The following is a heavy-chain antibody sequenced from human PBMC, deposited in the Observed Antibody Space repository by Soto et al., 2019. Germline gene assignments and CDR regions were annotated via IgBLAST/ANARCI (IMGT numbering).Heavy chain of an antibody. CDR2: ISSSSSYI. CDR1: GFTFSSYS. V-gene: IGHV3-21*01. D-gene: IGHD6-13*01. CDR3: ARDGAAAGDAEYFQH. Sequence: GGSLRLSCAASGFTFSSYSMNWVRQAPGKGLEWVSSISSSSSYIYYADSVKGRFTISGDNAKNSLYLQMNSLRAEDTAVYYCARDGAAAGDAEYFQHWGQGTLVTVSS. J-gene: IGHJ1*01.